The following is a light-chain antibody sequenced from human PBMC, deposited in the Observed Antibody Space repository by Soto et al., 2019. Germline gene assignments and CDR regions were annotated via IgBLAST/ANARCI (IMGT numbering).Light chain of an antibody. CDR2: DAS. CDR1: HGISNA. J-gene: IGKJ1*01. Sequence: VQMSLSPSSLSASVGPRVTISCRARHGISNALGWYQQKPGKAPNLLIYDASSLQSGVPSRFSGSGFGTEFTLTISSLQPGDFATYYCQQYSSRSTFGQGTKVDIK. CDR3: QQYSSRST. V-gene: IGKV1-13*02.